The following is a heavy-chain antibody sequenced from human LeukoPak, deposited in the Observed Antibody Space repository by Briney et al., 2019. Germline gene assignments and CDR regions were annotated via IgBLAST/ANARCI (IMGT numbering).Heavy chain of an antibody. Sequence: PGGSLRLSCAASGFTFSNYWMSWVRQAPGKGLEWVDNIREDGSEKYYVDSVKGQFTISRDNAKNSLFLQMDSLRAEDTAVYYCARDLAGHYYGSGSSFDYWGQGTLVTVSS. CDR1: GFTFSNYW. J-gene: IGHJ4*02. CDR2: IREDGSEK. V-gene: IGHV3-7*01. CDR3: ARDLAGHYYGSGSSFDY. D-gene: IGHD3-10*01.